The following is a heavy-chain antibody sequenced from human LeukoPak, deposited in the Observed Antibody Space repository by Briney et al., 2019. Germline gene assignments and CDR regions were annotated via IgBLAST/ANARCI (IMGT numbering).Heavy chain of an antibody. Sequence: SETLSLTCTVSGGSISSYYWSWLRQPPGKGLEWIGYIFYSGSTNYNPSLESRVTISADTSKSQFSLKLTSVTAADTAVYYCARSVAAAGTARFDYWGQGTLVTVSS. CDR3: ARSVAAAGTARFDY. V-gene: IGHV4-59*01. D-gene: IGHD6-25*01. CDR1: GGSISSYY. CDR2: IFYSGST. J-gene: IGHJ4*02.